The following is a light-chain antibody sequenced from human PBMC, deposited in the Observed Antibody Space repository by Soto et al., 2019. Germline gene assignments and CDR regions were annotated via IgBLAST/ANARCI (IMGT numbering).Light chain of an antibody. CDR3: QTWASGIRV. J-gene: IGLJ3*02. CDR2: VNSDGRH. CDR1: TGHSSYV. V-gene: IGLV4-69*01. Sequence: QLVLTQSPSASASLGASVKLTCTLTTGHSSYVIAWHQQQPEKGPRYLMKVNSDGRHIKGDGIPDRFSGSSSGAERYLTISSLQSEDEADYYCQTWASGIRVFGGGTKLTVL.